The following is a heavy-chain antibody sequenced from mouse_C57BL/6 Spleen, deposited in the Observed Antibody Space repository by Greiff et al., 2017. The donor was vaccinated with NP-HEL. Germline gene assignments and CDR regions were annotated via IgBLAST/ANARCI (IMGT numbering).Heavy chain of an antibody. CDR1: GYTFTSYW. J-gene: IGHJ2*01. D-gene: IGHD2-1*01. V-gene: IGHV1-59*01. Sequence: VQLQQPGAELVRPGTSVKLSCKASGYTFTSYWMHWVKQRPGQGLEWIGVIDPSDSYTNYNQKFKGKATLTVDTSSSTAYMQLSSLTSEDSAVYYCANLLNYFDYWGQGTTLTVSS. CDR3: ANLLNYFDY. CDR2: IDPSDSYT.